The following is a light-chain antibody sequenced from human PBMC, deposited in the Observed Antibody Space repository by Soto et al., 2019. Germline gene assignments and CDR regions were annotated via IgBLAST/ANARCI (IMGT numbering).Light chain of an antibody. CDR1: SSDVGGYDY. CDR3: ISYTSSSLYV. J-gene: IGLJ1*01. CDR2: EVS. V-gene: IGLV2-14*01. Sequence: QSVLTQPASVSGSPGQSITISCTGTSSDVGGYDYVSWYQQHPGKAPKLLMFEVSHRPSGVSNRFSGSKSDNTASLTISGLQAEDEADYYCISYTSSSLYVFGTGIKVTVL.